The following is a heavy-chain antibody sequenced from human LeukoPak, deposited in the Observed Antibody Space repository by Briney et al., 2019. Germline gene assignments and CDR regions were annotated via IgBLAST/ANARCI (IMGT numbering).Heavy chain of an antibody. Sequence: ASVKVSCKASGYSFTNYGISWVRQAPGQGLEWMGWISRHNGDTNYAQRFQGRVTMTTDTSTSTAYMELRSLRSDDTAVYYCARTQVTTLANGIAADLDYWGQGTLVTVSS. D-gene: IGHD6-13*01. CDR1: GYSFTNYG. J-gene: IGHJ4*02. CDR2: ISRHNGDT. CDR3: ARTQVTTLANGIAADLDY. V-gene: IGHV1-18*01.